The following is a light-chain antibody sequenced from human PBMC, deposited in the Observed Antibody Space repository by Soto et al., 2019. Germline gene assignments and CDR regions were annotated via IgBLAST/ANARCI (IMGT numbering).Light chain of an antibody. J-gene: IGKJ2*01. CDR1: QSVSSSY. CDR2: ATS. Sequence: EIVLTQSPGTLSLSSGERATLSCRASQSVSSSYLAWYQQKPGQAPRLLVYATSSRATGIPDRFSGSGSGTDFTLTISSLEPEDFAVYYWQQYGSSSFTFGQGTKLEIK. CDR3: QQYGSSSFT. V-gene: IGKV3-20*01.